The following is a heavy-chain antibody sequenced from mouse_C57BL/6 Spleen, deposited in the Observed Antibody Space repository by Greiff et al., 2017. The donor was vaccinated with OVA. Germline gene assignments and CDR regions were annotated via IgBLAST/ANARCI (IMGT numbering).Heavy chain of an antibody. CDR2: INPNNGGT. CDR1: GYTFTDYY. D-gene: IGHD1-1*01. J-gene: IGHJ4*01. V-gene: IGHV1-26*01. CDR3: ARSLYYYGSSGAMDY. Sequence: EVQLQQSGPELVKPGASVKISCKASGYTFTDYYMNWVKQSHGKSLEWIGDINPNNGGTSYNQKFKGKATLTVDKSSSTAYMELRSLTSEDSAVYYCARSLYYYGSSGAMDYWGQGTSVTVSS.